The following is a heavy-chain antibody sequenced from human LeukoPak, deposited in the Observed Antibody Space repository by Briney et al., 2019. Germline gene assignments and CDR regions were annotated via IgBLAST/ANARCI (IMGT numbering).Heavy chain of an antibody. CDR1: GFIFRSYD. CDR3: AKDYGPKQLVFFDS. CDR2: VSENGGST. V-gene: IGHV3-23*01. Sequence: RGGSLTLSCAASGFIFRSYDLRWPRQAPGEGLEGVSGVSENGGSTFYAGSVKGRFTITRDNSKNSLYVQMNSLRREDTAVYYCAKDYGPKQLVFFDSWGEGTLVTVSS. D-gene: IGHD6-13*01. J-gene: IGHJ4*02.